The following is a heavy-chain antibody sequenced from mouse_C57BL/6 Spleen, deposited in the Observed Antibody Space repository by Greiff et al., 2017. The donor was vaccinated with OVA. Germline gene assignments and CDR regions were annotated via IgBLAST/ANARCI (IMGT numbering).Heavy chain of an antibody. J-gene: IGHJ2*01. D-gene: IGHD1-1*01. CDR2: IYPGDGDT. V-gene: IGHV1-82*01. CDR1: GYAFSSSW. CDR3: ARDLRGNYFDY. Sequence: QVQLQQSGPELVKPGASVKISCKASGYAFSSSWMNWVKQRPGKGLEWIGRIYPGDGDTNYNGKFKGKATLTADKSSSTAYMQLSSLTSEDSAVYFCARDLRGNYFDYWGQGTTLTVSS.